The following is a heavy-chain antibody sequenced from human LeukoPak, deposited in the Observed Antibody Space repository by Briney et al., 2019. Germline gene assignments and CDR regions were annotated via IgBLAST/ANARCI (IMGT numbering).Heavy chain of an antibody. J-gene: IGHJ4*02. CDR2: INWNGGST. CDR3: ARDGYYYDSSGQHSSYYFDY. V-gene: IGHV3-20*04. D-gene: IGHD3-22*01. Sequence: GGSLRLSCAASGFTFDDYGMSWVRQAPGKGLEWVSGINWNGGSTVYADSVKGRFTISRDNAKNSLYLQMNSLRAEDTALYYCARDGYYYDSSGQHSSYYFDYWGQGTLVTVSS. CDR1: GFTFDDYG.